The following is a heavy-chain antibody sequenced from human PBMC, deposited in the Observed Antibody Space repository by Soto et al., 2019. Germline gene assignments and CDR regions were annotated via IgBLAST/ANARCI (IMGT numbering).Heavy chain of an antibody. V-gene: IGHV1-2*04. D-gene: IGHD3-9*01. CDR2: INPNHGGT. CDR1: GYTFSDYY. J-gene: IGHJ5*02. Sequence: ASVKVSCKASGYTFSDYYIHWVRQAPGQGLEWMGWINPNHGGTNYAQRFQGWVTMTRDTSITTAYMELTSLKSDDTAMYYCAKDGNPIPYLTGYYRLGWFDPWGQGTLVTVSS. CDR3: AKDGNPIPYLTGYYRLGWFDP.